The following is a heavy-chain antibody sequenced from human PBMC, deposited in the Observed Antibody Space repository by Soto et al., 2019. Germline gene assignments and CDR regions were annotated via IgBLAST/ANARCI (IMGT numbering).Heavy chain of an antibody. D-gene: IGHD6-6*01. V-gene: IGHV4-59*08. CDR3: ARHGAARLRRWFDP. CDR2: IYYSGST. Sequence: SETLSLTCTVSGGSISSYYWSWIRQPPGKGLEWIGYIYYSGSTNYNPSLKSRVTISVDTSKNQFSLKLSSVTAADTAVYYCARHGAARLRRWFDPWGQGTLVTVSS. CDR1: GGSISSYY. J-gene: IGHJ5*02.